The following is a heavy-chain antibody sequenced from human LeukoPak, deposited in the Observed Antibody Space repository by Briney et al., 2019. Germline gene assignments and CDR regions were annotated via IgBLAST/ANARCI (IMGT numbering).Heavy chain of an antibody. Sequence: GGSLRLSCAASGFAFSTFRMNWVRQAPGKGLEWVANIKQDGSEKNSVDSVKGRFTISRDNAKNSLYLQMNSLRVEDTAVYYCARDRYSSSWGQGTLVTVSS. J-gene: IGHJ4*02. CDR3: ARDRYSSS. D-gene: IGHD6-13*01. CDR2: IKQDGSEK. V-gene: IGHV3-7*01. CDR1: GFAFSTFR.